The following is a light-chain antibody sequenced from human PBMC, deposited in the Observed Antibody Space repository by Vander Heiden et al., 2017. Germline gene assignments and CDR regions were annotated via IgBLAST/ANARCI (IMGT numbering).Light chain of an antibody. Sequence: EVVMTQAPATLSVSPGERATPTCRARQSVTSSLSWYQPKPGHPPKLLIYGASTRATGIPARFSGSGSGTEFTLTISSLQSEDFAVYYCQQYNNWPPNTFGGGTKVEIK. CDR3: QQYNNWPPNT. V-gene: IGKV3-15*01. CDR1: QSVTSS. J-gene: IGKJ4*01. CDR2: GAS.